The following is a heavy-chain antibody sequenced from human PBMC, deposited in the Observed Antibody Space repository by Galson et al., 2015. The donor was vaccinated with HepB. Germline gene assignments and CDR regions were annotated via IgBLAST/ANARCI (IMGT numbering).Heavy chain of an antibody. CDR2: IDPSDSYT. V-gene: IGHV5-10-1*01. J-gene: IGHJ5*02. Sequence: QSGAEVKKPGESLRISCKGSGYSFTSYWISWVRQMPGKGLEWMGRIDPSDSYTNYSPSFQGHVTISADKSISTAYLQWSSLKASDTAMYYCARRRCSCSGGSCYGCWFDPWGQGTLVTVSS. CDR3: ARRRCSCSGGSCYGCWFDP. D-gene: IGHD2-15*01. CDR1: GYSFTSYW.